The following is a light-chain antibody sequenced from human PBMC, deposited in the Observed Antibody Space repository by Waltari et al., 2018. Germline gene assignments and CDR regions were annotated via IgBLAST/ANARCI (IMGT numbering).Light chain of an antibody. V-gene: IGKV1-9*01. CDR2: AAS. J-gene: IGKJ1*01. CDR1: QGISDD. CDR3: QLLNSAQWT. Sequence: IQLTQSPSSLSASVGDRFTITCRASQGISDDLAWYQQKPGKAPKLLIYAASTLQSGVPSRIRGSVSGTDFTLTIRSLQPEDFATYYCQLLNSAQWTFGQGTKVEIK.